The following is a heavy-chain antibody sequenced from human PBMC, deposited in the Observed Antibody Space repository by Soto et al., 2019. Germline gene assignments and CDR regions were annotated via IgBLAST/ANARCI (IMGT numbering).Heavy chain of an antibody. D-gene: IGHD3-16*01. CDR2: IYFSGRT. CDR1: GDSVSSGDYY. V-gene: IGHV4-61*08. J-gene: IGHJ5*02. Sequence: LSLTCTVSGDSVSSGDYYWTWIRQPPGKGLEWVGHIYFSGRTNYIPSLESRVTISLDTSKNQFSLKLTSVTAADTAVYYCARVPIDTYMIYWSDPWGQGTLVTAPQ. CDR3: ARVPIDTYMIYWSDP.